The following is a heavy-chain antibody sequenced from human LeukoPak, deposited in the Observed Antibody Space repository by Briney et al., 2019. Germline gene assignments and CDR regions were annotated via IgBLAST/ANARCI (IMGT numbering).Heavy chain of an antibody. V-gene: IGHV3-30-3*01. D-gene: IGHD4-17*01. CDR3: ARGGSDYGPFDY. J-gene: IGHJ4*02. CDR1: GFTFSSYA. CDR2: ISYDGSNK. Sequence: GGSLRLSCAASGFTFSSYAMHWARQAPGKGLEWVAVISYDGSNKYYADSVKGRFTISRDNSKNTLYLQMNSLRAEDPAVYYCARGGSDYGPFDYWGQGTLVTVSS.